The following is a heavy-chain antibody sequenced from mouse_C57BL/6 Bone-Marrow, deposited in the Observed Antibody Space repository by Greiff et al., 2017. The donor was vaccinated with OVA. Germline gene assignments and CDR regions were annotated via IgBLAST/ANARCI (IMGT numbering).Heavy chain of an antibody. Sequence: QVQLQQSGAELVRPGTSVKVSCKASGYAFTNYLIEWVKQRPGQGLEWIGVINPGSGGPNYNEKFKGKATLTADKSSSTAYMQLSSLTSEDSAVYFCAREGAYYSKGFAYWGQGTLVTVSA. D-gene: IGHD2-5*01. CDR3: AREGAYYSKGFAY. CDR2: INPGSGGP. V-gene: IGHV1-54*01. CDR1: GYAFTNYL. J-gene: IGHJ3*01.